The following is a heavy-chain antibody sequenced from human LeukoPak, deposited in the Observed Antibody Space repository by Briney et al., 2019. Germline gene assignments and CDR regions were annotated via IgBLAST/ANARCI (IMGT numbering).Heavy chain of an antibody. CDR3: AKQPDKGYSYGYWGYFDY. CDR2: IKQDGSGK. J-gene: IGHJ4*02. D-gene: IGHD5-18*01. CDR1: GFTFSSYW. Sequence: GGSLRLSCAASGFTFSSYWMSWVRQAPGKGLEWVANIKQDGSGKYYVDSVKGRFTVSRDNAKNSLYLQMNSLRAEDTAVYYCAKQPDKGYSYGYWGYFDYWGQGTLVTVSS. V-gene: IGHV3-7*01.